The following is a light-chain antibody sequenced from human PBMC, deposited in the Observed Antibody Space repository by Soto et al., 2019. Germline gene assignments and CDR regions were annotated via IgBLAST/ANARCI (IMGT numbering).Light chain of an antibody. CDR2: DYN. Sequence: QSVLTQPPSVSAAPGQKVTISCSGSTSNIGNNYVSWYQHLPGAAPKLLIYDYNRRPSGIPDRFAGSRSGTLATLGITGLQTGDEADYYCATWDSSLRAYVFGDGTKVTVL. V-gene: IGLV1-51*01. CDR1: TSNIGNNY. CDR3: ATWDSSLRAYV. J-gene: IGLJ1*01.